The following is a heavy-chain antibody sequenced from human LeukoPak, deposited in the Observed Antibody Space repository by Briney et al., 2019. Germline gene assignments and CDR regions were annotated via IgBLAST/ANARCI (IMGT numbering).Heavy chain of an antibody. CDR1: GVTVRSNY. CDR3: AKDHPFDYYYATSGYFLY. V-gene: IGHV3-23*01. CDR2: VSGSGSGT. Sequence: GGSLRLSCAASGVTVRSNYMNWVRQAPGKGLEWVSSVSGSGSGTYYADSVKGRFTISRDNSKNTVYLQMNSLRADDTAVYYCAKDHPFDYYYATSGYFLYWGQGTLVTVSS. D-gene: IGHD3-22*01. J-gene: IGHJ4*02.